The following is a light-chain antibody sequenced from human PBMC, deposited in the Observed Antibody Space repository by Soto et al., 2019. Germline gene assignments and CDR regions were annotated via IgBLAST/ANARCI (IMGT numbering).Light chain of an antibody. CDR1: NIGSKS. Sequence: SYELTQPPSVSVAPGQTARITCGGNNIGSKSVHWYQQKPGQAHVLVVYDDSYRPSGIPERFSGSNSGNTATLTISRVEAGDEADYYCQVWDSSSDHPVVFGGGTKVTV. J-gene: IGLJ2*01. CDR2: DDS. V-gene: IGLV3-21*02. CDR3: QVWDSSSDHPVV.